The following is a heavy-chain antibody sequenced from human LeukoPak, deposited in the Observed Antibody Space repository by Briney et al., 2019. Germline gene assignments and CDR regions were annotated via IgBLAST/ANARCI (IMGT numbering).Heavy chain of an antibody. J-gene: IGHJ6*03. Sequence: ASVKVSCKASGYTFTSYDINWVRQATGQGLEWMGWMNPNSGNTGYAQKFQGRVTMTRNTSISTAYMELSSLRSEDTAVYYCARALYGSGSYSFYYYYCMDVWGKGTTVTISS. V-gene: IGHV1-8*01. CDR2: MNPNSGNT. CDR3: ARALYGSGSYSFYYYYCMDV. D-gene: IGHD3-10*01. CDR1: GYTFTSYD.